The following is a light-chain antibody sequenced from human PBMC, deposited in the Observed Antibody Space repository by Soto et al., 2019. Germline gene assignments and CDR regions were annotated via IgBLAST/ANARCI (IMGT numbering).Light chain of an antibody. Sequence: QSALTQPASVAGSPGQSITISCAGTSSDVGGYDFVSWYQHHPGRAPKLLIYEVSGRPSGVSYRFSGSKSGNTASLIISGLPAEDEAYYYCSSYGSSGTSVFGTGTKVTVL. V-gene: IGLV2-14*01. J-gene: IGLJ1*01. CDR3: SSYGSSGTSV. CDR1: SSDVGGYDF. CDR2: EVS.